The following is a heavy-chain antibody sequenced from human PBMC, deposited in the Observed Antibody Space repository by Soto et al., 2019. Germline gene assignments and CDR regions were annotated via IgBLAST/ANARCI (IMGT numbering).Heavy chain of an antibody. D-gene: IGHD3-3*01. CDR2: INPSGGST. J-gene: IGHJ6*02. CDR3: ARIYDFWSGQTPLYGMDV. CDR1: GYTFTSYY. Sequence: VASVKVSCKASGYTFTSYYMHWVRQAPGQGXEWMGIINPSGGSTSYAQKFQGRVTMTRDTSTSTVYMELSSLRSEDTAVYYCARIYDFWSGQTPLYGMDVWGQGTTVTVSS. V-gene: IGHV1-46*01.